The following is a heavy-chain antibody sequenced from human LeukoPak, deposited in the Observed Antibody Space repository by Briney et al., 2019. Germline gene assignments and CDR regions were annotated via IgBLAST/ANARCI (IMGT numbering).Heavy chain of an antibody. D-gene: IGHD2-15*01. CDR2: IYTSGTT. Sequence: SETLSLTCTVSGDSINNYYWSWIRQPAGKGLDWIGRIYTSGTTNYNPSLKSRVTMSVDTSKNQFSLKLSSMTAADTAVYYCARLRGYSSATFDFWGQGTLVTVSS. V-gene: IGHV4-4*07. J-gene: IGHJ4*02. CDR1: GDSINNYY. CDR3: ARLRGYSSATFDF.